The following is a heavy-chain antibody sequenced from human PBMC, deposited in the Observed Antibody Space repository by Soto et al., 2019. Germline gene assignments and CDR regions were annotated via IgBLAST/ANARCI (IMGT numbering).Heavy chain of an antibody. CDR1: GGTFSSYA. CDR3: ARGRGYSYRYYYYGMDV. D-gene: IGHD5-18*01. J-gene: IGHJ6*02. Sequence: QVQLVQSGAEVKKPGSSVKVSCKASGGTFSSYAISWVRQAPGQGLEWMGGIIPIFGTANYAQKFQGRVTIPADEYTSTAYMELSSLRSEDTAVYYCARGRGYSYRYYYYGMDVWGQGTTVTVSS. V-gene: IGHV1-69*01. CDR2: IIPIFGTA.